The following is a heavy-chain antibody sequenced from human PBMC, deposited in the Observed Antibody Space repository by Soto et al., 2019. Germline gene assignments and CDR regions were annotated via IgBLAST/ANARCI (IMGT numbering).Heavy chain of an antibody. D-gene: IGHD4-17*01. CDR3: ARGPDDSDVPRWDY. J-gene: IGHJ4*02. CDR2: INLRGGTT. V-gene: IGHV1-46*02. Sequence: QVQLMPSGAEVRKPGASVRLSCETSGYNFNQYYIHWVRQAPGQGLEGMGIINLRGGTTEYAHKFRGRVTVTGDTSTRTAYMELRSLRSDDTAIYFCARGPDDSDVPRWDYWGQGTLVTVSS. CDR1: GYNFNQYY.